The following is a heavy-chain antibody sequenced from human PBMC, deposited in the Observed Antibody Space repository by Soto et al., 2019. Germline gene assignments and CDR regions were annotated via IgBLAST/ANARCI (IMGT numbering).Heavy chain of an antibody. D-gene: IGHD3-10*01. CDR1: GGSFSGYY. J-gene: IGHJ4*02. CDR2: INHSGST. CDR3: ARGRNYYGSGSYYNYYFDY. V-gene: IGHV4-34*01. Sequence: SETLSLTCAVYGGSFSGYYWSWIRQPPGKGLEWIGEINHSGSTNYNPSLKSRVTISVDTSKNQFSLKLSSVTAADTAVYYCARGRNYYGSGSYYNYYFDYWGQGTLVTVSS.